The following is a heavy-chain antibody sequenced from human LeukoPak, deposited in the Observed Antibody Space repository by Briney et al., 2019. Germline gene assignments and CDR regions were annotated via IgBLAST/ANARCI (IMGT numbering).Heavy chain of an antibody. D-gene: IGHD3-3*01. CDR1: GGSISSYY. CDR2: IYTSGST. J-gene: IGHJ6*03. V-gene: IGHV4-4*07. CDR3: ARDIKKRITIFGVVSVYYMDV. Sequence: SETLSLTCTVSGGSISSYYWSWIRQPAGKGLEWIGRIYTSGSTNYNPPLKSRVTMSVDTSKNQFSLKLSSVTAADTAVYYCARDIKKRITIFGVVSVYYMDVWGKGTTVTVSS.